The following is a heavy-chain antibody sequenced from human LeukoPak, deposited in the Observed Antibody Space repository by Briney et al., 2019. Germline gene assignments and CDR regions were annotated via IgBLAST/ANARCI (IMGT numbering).Heavy chain of an antibody. CDR1: GGSFRGYY. J-gene: IGHJ4*02. V-gene: IGHV4-34*01. CDR3: ARWCSSTSCFIADY. CDR2: INHSGST. D-gene: IGHD2-2*01. Sequence: KASETLSLTCAVYGGSFRGYYWSWIRQPPGKGLEWIGEINHSGSTNYNPSLKSRVTISVDTSKNQFSLKLSSVTAADTAVYYCARWCSSTSCFIADYWGQGTLVTVSS.